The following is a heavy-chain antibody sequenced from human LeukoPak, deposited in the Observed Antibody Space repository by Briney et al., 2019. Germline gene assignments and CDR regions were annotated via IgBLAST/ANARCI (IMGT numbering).Heavy chain of an antibody. CDR1: GFTFSSYA. Sequence: QSGGSLRLSCAASGFTFSSYAMSWVRQAPGKGLEWVSAISGSGGSTYYADSVKGRFTISRDNSKNTLYLQMNSLRAEDTAVYYCAKDEIVGGTFDYWGQGTLVTISS. J-gene: IGHJ4*02. CDR3: AKDEIVGGTFDY. D-gene: IGHD3-22*01. CDR2: ISGSGGST. V-gene: IGHV3-23*01.